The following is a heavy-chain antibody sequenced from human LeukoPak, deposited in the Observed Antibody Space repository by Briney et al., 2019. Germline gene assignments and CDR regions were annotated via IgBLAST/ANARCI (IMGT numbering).Heavy chain of an antibody. D-gene: IGHD6-6*01. Sequence: PGGSLRLSCAASGFTFSSYAMSWVRQAPGKGLEWVSAISGSGGSTYYADSVKGRFTISRDSSKNTLYLQMNSLRAEDTAVYYCAKVDSSSSAVLIWGQGTLVTVSS. J-gene: IGHJ4*02. V-gene: IGHV3-23*01. CDR3: AKVDSSSSAVLI. CDR2: ISGSGGST. CDR1: GFTFSSYA.